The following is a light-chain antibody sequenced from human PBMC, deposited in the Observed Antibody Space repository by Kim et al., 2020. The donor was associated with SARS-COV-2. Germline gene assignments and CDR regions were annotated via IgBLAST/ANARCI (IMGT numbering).Light chain of an antibody. J-gene: IGLJ2*01. CDR3: TSRDSISSPL. V-gene: IGLV3-19*01. CDR2: DKN. Sequence: VALGQTVRITSQGQSLRSYSTNWYKPKPGQAPVLVIYDKNNRHSGIPDRVSGSSSGNTASLTITGAQAEDEADYYCTSRDSISSPLFGGGTQLTVL. CDR1: SLRSYS.